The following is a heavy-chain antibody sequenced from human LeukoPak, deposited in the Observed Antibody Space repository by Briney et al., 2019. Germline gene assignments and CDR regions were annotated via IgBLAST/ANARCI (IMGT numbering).Heavy chain of an antibody. Sequence: PSETLSLTCTVSGGSISSGDYYWSWIRPPPGKGLEWIGYIYYSGSTYYNPSLKSRVTISVDTSKNQFSLKLSSVTAADTAVYYCARDYPYLSGNSASLLDYWGQGTLVTVSS. J-gene: IGHJ4*02. CDR3: ARDYPYLSGNSASLLDY. CDR1: GGSISSGDYY. V-gene: IGHV4-30-4*01. CDR2: IYYSGST. D-gene: IGHD4-23*01.